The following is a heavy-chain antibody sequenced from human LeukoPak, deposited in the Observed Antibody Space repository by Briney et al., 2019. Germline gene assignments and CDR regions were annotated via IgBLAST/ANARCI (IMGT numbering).Heavy chain of an antibody. CDR1: GGSFSGYY. D-gene: IGHD2-8*02. J-gene: IGHJ6*02. V-gene: IGHV4-34*01. CDR3: ARGFACRILNYYYYYGMDV. CDR2: INHSGST. Sequence: SETLSLTCAVYGGSFSGYYWSWIRQPPGKGLEWIGEINHSGSTNYNPSLKSRVTISVDTSKNQFSLKLSSVTAADTAVYYCARGFACRILNYYYYYGMDVWGQGTTVTVSS.